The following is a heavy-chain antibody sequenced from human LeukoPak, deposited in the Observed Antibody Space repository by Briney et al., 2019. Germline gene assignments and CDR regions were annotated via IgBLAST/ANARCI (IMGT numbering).Heavy chain of an antibody. CDR2: IYLGDSDT. CDR3: ARHRTFMAVADYYFDY. J-gene: IGHJ4*02. CDR1: GYSFTSYW. D-gene: IGHD6-19*01. V-gene: IGHV5-51*01. Sequence: GESLKISCKGSGYSFTSYWIGWVRQMPGKGLEWMGIIYLGDSDTRYSPSFQGQVTISADKSITTAHLQWSSLKASDTAMYYCARHRTFMAVADYYFDYWGQGTLVTVSS.